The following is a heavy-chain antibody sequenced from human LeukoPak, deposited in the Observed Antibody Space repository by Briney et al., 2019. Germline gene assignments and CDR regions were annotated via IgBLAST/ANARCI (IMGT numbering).Heavy chain of an antibody. CDR3: AKDLSSAITSALVLDV. Sequence: GGALRLSCTVSGFTFDDYAMHWVRHTPGKGLEWVAGITWNRDNIGYGDSVKGRFTISRDNVKNVLYLQMNSLRPEDTALYYCAKDLSSAITSALVLDVWGQGTTVIVS. J-gene: IGHJ6*02. CDR2: ITWNRDNI. D-gene: IGHD3-22*01. V-gene: IGHV3-9*01. CDR1: GFTFDDYA.